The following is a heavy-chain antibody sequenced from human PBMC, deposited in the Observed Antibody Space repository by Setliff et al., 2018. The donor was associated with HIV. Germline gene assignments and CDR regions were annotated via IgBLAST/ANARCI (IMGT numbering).Heavy chain of an antibody. J-gene: IGHJ4*02. CDR2: VSHSGST. Sequence: KTSETLSLTCNVSSGSISYYYWSWVRQPPGRGLEWIGYVSHSGSTSYNPSLNSRVTMSVDTSRDQFSLKVRSVTAADTAVYYCARMRGRAVLSYYFDHWGQGRLVTVSS. V-gene: IGHV4-59*01. D-gene: IGHD6-19*01. CDR1: SGSISYYY. CDR3: ARMRGRAVLSYYFDH.